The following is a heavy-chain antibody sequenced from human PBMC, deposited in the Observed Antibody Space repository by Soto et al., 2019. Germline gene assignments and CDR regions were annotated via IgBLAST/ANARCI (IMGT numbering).Heavy chain of an antibody. CDR3: ARYSSNWFQTEGMDV. Sequence: PSETLSLTCAVDGGSVSGYYWTWIRQPAGKGLEWIGRIDTSGNTNYNPSLKSRVTMSVDTSKKQFSLKLTSVTAADTAVYYCARYSSNWFQTEGMDVWGQGTLVTVSS. J-gene: IGHJ4*02. D-gene: IGHD4-4*01. V-gene: IGHV4-59*10. CDR1: GGSVSGYY. CDR2: IDTSGNT.